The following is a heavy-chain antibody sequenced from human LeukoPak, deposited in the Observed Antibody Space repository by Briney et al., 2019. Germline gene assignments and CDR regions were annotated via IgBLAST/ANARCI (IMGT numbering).Heavy chain of an antibody. CDR1: GYTLTELS. J-gene: IGHJ4*02. V-gene: IGHV1-24*01. D-gene: IGHD3-22*01. CDR3: ATGLGWYYDSSGYVLDY. Sequence: ASVKVSFKVSGYTLTELSMHWVRQAPGKGLEWMGGFDPEDGETIYAQKFQGRVTMTEDTSTDTAYMGLSSLRSEDTAVYYCATGLGWYYDSSGYVLDYWGQGTLVTVSS. CDR2: FDPEDGET.